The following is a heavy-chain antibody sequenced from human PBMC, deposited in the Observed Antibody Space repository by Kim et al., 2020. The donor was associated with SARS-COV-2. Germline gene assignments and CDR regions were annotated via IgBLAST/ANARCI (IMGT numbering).Heavy chain of an antibody. J-gene: IGHJ2*01. V-gene: IGHV3-11*05. Sequence: GGSLRLSCAASGFTFSDYYMSWIRQAPGKGLQWISYISSSSSYINYADSVKGRFTISRDNAKNSLYLQMNSLRAEDTAVYYCARVGEGEMVRSYWYFDLWGRGTLVTVSS. CDR2: ISSSSSYI. CDR1: GFTFSDYY. D-gene: IGHD3-10*01. CDR3: ARVGEGEMVRSYWYFDL.